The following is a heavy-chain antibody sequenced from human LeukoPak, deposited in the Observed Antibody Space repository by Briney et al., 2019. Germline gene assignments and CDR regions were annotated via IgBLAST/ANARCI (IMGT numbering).Heavy chain of an antibody. V-gene: IGHV3-74*01. CDR3: ARKQLLPYYYGTDV. CDR2: INSDGSST. CDR1: GFTFSSYW. J-gene: IGHJ6*02. Sequence: GGSLRLSCAASGFTFSSYWMHWVRQAPGKGLVWVSRINSDGSSTSYADSVKGRFTISRDNAKNTLCLQMNSLRAEDTAVYYCARKQLLPYYYGTDVWGQGTTVNVSS. D-gene: IGHD6-13*01.